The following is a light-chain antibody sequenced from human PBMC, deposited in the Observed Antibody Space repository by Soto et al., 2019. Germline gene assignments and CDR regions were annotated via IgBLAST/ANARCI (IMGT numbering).Light chain of an antibody. CDR1: QSGLYSYDNKNY. V-gene: IGKV4-1*01. J-gene: IGKJ1*01. CDR2: WAS. Sequence: IVMTQSPDGLAVSLGERAAINCKTSQSGLYSYDNKNYLARYQEKPGQPPKLLVYWASTRESGVPNRFSGSASATDSPLTISSLQAEDVAVYYCQQYYSTPWTFGQGTKVDIK. CDR3: QQYYSTPWT.